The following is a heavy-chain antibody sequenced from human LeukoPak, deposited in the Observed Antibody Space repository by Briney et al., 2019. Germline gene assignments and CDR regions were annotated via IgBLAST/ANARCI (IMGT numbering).Heavy chain of an antibody. Sequence: SRTLSLTCTVSGGSISSGGYYWSWIPQHPGKGLEWIGCIYDSGSTYYNPSLKRRLTISVDTSKSQFSLKLTSVTAADTAVYYCARGWRYNCDHWGQGNLVTVSS. J-gene: IGHJ4*02. CDR1: GGSISSGGYY. V-gene: IGHV4-31*03. D-gene: IGHD2-15*01. CDR3: ARGWRYNCDH. CDR2: IYDSGST.